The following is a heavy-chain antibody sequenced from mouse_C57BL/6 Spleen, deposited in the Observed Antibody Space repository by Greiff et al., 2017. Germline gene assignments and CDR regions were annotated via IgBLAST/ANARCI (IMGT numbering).Heavy chain of an antibody. J-gene: IGHJ2*01. Sequence: EVQLQESGGGLVQPKGSLKLSCAASGFTFNTSAMHWVRQAPGKGLEWVARIRSKSSNYATYYAESVKDRFTNSRDESQSMLYLQMNNLTTEDTAMYYCVRERGSFDCWGEGTTLTVSS. V-gene: IGHV10-3*01. CDR3: VRERGSFDC. D-gene: IGHD3-1*01. CDR2: IRSKSSNYAT. CDR1: GFTFNTSA.